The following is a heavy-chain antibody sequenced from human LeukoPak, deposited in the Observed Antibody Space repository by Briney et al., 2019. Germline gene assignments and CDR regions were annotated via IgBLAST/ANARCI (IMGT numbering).Heavy chain of an antibody. D-gene: IGHD2-8*01. J-gene: IGHJ5*02. CDR3: VIEGRYTYGDFGL. CDR1: GFTFSTYA. V-gene: IGHV3-23*01. CDR2: ISGSGRAI. Sequence: GESLRLSCAASGFTFSTYAMAWVRQAPGKGLEWVSGISGSGRAIYYVESAKGRFTISRDNSKNTLYLQMNSLRAEDTALYYCVIEGRYTYGDFGLWGQGTLVTVSS.